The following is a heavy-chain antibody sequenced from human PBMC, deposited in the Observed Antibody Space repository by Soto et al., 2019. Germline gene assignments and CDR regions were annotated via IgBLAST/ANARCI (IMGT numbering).Heavy chain of an antibody. Sequence: SETLSLTCTVSGGSISSYYWSWIRQPPGKGLEWIGYIYYSGSTNYNPSLKSRVTISVDTSKNQFSLKLSSVTAADTAVYYCARSIVATSEFDYEGWGQGTLVTVSS. D-gene: IGHD5-12*01. CDR1: GGSISSYY. V-gene: IGHV4-59*01. CDR3: ARSIVATSEFDYEG. CDR2: IYYSGST. J-gene: IGHJ4*02.